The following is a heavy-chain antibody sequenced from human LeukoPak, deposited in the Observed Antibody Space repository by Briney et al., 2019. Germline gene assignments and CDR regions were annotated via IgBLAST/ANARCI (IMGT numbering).Heavy chain of an antibody. CDR2: INEDGSEK. D-gene: IGHD1-20*01. CDR1: RFRFSRYW. CDR3: ARLLAYNSGGEAFDH. J-gene: IGHJ4*02. Sequence: GGSLRLSCAASRFRFSRYWMSWLRQAPGKGLEWVGNINEDGSEKYYVDSVKGRFSISRDNAKNSLYLQMNSLRAEDTAVYYCARLLAYNSGGEAFDHWGQGTLVTVSS. V-gene: IGHV3-7*01.